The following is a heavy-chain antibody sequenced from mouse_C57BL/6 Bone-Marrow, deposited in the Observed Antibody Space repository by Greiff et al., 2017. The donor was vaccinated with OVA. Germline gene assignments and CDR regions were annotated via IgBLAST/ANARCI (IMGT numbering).Heavy chain of an antibody. CDR2: INPYNGGT. Sequence: VQLQQSGPVLVKPGASVKMSCKASGYTFTDYYMNWVKQSHGKSLEWIGVINPYNGGTSYNQKFKGKATLTVDKSSSTAYMELNSLTSEDSAVYYCSKHYYGSSCDYWGQGTTLTVSS. V-gene: IGHV1-19*01. J-gene: IGHJ2*01. CDR1: GYTFTDYY. D-gene: IGHD1-1*01. CDR3: SKHYYGSSCDY.